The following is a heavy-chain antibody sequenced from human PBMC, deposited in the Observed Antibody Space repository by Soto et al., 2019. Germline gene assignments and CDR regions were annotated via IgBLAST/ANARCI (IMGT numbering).Heavy chain of an antibody. Sequence: QVQLQESGPGLVKPSQTLSLTCTVSGGSISSGGYYWSWIRQHPRKGLEWIGYIYYSGSTYYNPSLKSRVTISVDTSKNQFSLKLSSVTAADTAVYYCARDSQLYGAWVFDYWGQGTLVTVSS. CDR2: IYYSGST. CDR1: GGSISSGGYY. J-gene: IGHJ4*02. D-gene: IGHD3-16*02. V-gene: IGHV4-31*03. CDR3: ARDSQLYGAWVFDY.